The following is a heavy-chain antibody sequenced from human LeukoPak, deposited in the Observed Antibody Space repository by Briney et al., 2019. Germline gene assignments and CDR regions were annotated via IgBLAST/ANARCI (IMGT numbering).Heavy chain of an antibody. Sequence: SETLSLTCTVSGGSISSYYWSWLRQPAGKGLEWIGRIYTSGSTNYHPSLKSRVTMSVDTSKNQFSLKLSSVTAADTAVYYCARNIAAAGTAIDYWGQGTLVTVSS. D-gene: IGHD6-13*01. J-gene: IGHJ4*02. V-gene: IGHV4-4*07. CDR1: GGSISSYY. CDR3: ARNIAAAGTAIDY. CDR2: IYTSGST.